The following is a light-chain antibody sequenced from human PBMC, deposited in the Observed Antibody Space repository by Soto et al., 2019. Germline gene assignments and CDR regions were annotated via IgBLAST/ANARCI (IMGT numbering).Light chain of an antibody. V-gene: IGKV3-20*01. CDR1: QNISSRY. CDR2: AAS. CDR3: QQYDTSRT. Sequence: DIVLTQSPGTLSLSPGERATLSCRASQNISSRYLAWFQQKPGQAPRLLIYAASNRAAGIPDRFSGSGSGTVFTLTISRLEPEDFAVYYCQQYDTSRTFGQGTKVESK. J-gene: IGKJ1*01.